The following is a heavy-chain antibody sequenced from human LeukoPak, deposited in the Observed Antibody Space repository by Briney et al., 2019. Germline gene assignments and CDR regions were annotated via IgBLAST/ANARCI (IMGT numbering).Heavy chain of an antibody. CDR2: IYYSGST. Sequence: PSETLPLTCTVSGGSISSGDYYWSWIRQPPGKGLEWIGYIYYSGSTYYNPSLKSRVTISVDTSQSHLSLRLSSVTVADTAVYYCARYDSSGYYADYWGQGTLVTVSS. J-gene: IGHJ4*02. V-gene: IGHV4-30-4*01. CDR3: ARYDSSGYYADY. D-gene: IGHD3-22*01. CDR1: GGSISSGDYY.